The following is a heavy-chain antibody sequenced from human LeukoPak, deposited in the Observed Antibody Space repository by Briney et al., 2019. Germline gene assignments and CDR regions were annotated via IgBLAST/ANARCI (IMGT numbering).Heavy chain of an antibody. J-gene: IGHJ4*01. V-gene: IGHV3-74*01. CDR1: GFTLSNYW. D-gene: IGHD6-13*01. Sequence: GGSLRLSCAASGFTLSNYWMHWVRQVPGKGLVWVSSINGHGNTTKYADSVRGRFTISRDNAKNTLFLQMYSLRADDTAVYFCSGGREYISNWNPFDFWGHGTLVTVSS. CDR3: SGGREYISNWNPFDF. CDR2: INGHGNTT.